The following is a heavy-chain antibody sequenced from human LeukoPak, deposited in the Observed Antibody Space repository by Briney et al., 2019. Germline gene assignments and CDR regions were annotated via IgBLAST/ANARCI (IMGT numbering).Heavy chain of an antibody. Sequence: SETLSLTCAVYGGSFSGYYWSWIRQPPGKGLEWIGEINHSGSTNYNPSLKSRVTISVDTSKNQFSLKLSSVTAADTAVYYCARQSGWYWNAFDIWGQGTMVTVSS. J-gene: IGHJ3*02. CDR2: INHSGST. V-gene: IGHV4-34*01. D-gene: IGHD6-19*01. CDR3: ARQSGWYWNAFDI. CDR1: GGSFSGYY.